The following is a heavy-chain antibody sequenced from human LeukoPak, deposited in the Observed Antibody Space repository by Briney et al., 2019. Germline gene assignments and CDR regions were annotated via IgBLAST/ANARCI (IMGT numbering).Heavy chain of an antibody. Sequence: SETLSLTCVVSGAFISSSNYFWGWIRQSPGRGLEWIGRILYSGTTYYNPSLKSRVTISRDTSMNHLSLKLTSVIASDTAVYYCARQPRRYCSGTNCYGPFDSWGQGTLVTVSS. CDR3: ARQPRRYCSGTNCYGPFDS. V-gene: IGHV4-39*01. D-gene: IGHD2-15*01. CDR2: ILYSGTT. J-gene: IGHJ4*02. CDR1: GAFISSSNYF.